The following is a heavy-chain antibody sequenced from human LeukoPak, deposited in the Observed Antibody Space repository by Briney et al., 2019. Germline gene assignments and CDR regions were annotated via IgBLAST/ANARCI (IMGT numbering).Heavy chain of an antibody. D-gene: IGHD2-15*01. CDR1: GGAFSSYA. V-gene: IGHV1-69*13. Sequence: SVKVSCKASGGAFSSYAISWVRQAPGQGLEWMGGIIPIFGTANYAQKFQGRVTITADESTSTAYMELSSLRSEDTAVYYCARPRGYCSGGSCYRLDYWGQGTLVTVSS. J-gene: IGHJ4*02. CDR3: ARPRGYCSGGSCYRLDY. CDR2: IIPIFGTA.